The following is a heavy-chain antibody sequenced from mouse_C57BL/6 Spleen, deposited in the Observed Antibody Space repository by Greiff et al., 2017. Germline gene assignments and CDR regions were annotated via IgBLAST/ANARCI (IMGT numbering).Heavy chain of an antibody. Sequence: EVQLVESGGGLVQPGGSLSLSCAASGFTFTDYYMNWVRQPPGKALEWLGCIRNKANDYPTEYSASVKGRFTISRDNSQSILYLQMNDLSADDSATYYCVRSYMQYGNPYYFDYWGQGTTLTVAT. CDR2: IRNKANDYPT. J-gene: IGHJ2*01. D-gene: IGHD2-1*01. V-gene: IGHV7-3*01. CDR3: VRSYMQYGNPYYFDY. CDR1: GFTFTDYY.